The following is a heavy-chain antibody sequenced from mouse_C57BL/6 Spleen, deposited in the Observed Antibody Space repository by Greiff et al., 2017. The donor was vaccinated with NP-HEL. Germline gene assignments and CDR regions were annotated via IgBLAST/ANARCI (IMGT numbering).Heavy chain of an antibody. D-gene: IGHD1-1*01. J-gene: IGHJ3*01. CDR2: ISGGGGNT. V-gene: IGHV5-9*01. Sequence: DVHLVESGGGLVKPGGSLKLSCAASGFTFSSYSMSWVRQTPEKRLEWVATISGGGGNTYYPDSVKGRFTISRDNAKNTLYLQMSSLRSEDTALYYCARRYYGSSPAWFAYWGQGTLVTVAA. CDR1: GFTFSSYS. CDR3: ARRYYGSSPAWFAY.